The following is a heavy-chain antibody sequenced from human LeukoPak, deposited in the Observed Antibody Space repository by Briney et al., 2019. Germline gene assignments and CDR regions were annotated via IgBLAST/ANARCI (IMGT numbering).Heavy chain of an antibody. V-gene: IGHV3-21*01. Sequence: GVSLRLSCAASGFTFCNFSMNWVRRAQGKGLVWVSSISSGSTYIRYADSVKGRFTISSDNAKNSIYLQMNSLRAEDTAVYYCARDRILTGYSPPDVFDIWGQGTMVTVPS. J-gene: IGHJ3*02. CDR2: ISSGSTYI. D-gene: IGHD3-9*01. CDR1: GFTFCNFS. CDR3: ARDRILTGYSPPDVFDI.